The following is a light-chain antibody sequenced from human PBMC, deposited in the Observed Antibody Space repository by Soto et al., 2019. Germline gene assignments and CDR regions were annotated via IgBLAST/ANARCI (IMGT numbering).Light chain of an antibody. Sequence: EIVMTQSPVTLSVSPGERATLSCRASQGIKNYLSWFQQKPGQAPRLLVYGASTRATTIPARFSGSGSGTDFTLTISRLEPEDFAVYYCQQYNNWPPITFGQGTRLEIK. CDR1: QGIKNY. V-gene: IGKV3-15*01. CDR2: GAS. CDR3: QQYNNWPPIT. J-gene: IGKJ5*01.